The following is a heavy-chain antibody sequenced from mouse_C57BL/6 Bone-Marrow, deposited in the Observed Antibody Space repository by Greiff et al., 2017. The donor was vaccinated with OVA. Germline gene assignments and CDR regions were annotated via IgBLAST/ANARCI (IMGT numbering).Heavy chain of an antibody. D-gene: IGHD3-1*01. Sequence: QVQLQQPGAELVKPGASVKLSCKASGYTFTSSWMHWVKQRPGQGLEWLGMIHPNSGSTNYNEKFKSKATLTVDKSSRTAYMQLSSLTSEDSAVYYCARSGDYFDYWGQGTTLTVSS. J-gene: IGHJ2*01. CDR3: ARSGDYFDY. V-gene: IGHV1-64*01. CDR2: IHPNSGST. CDR1: GYTFTSSW.